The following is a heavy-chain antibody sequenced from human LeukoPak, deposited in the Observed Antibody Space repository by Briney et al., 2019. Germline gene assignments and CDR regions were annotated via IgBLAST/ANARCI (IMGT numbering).Heavy chain of an antibody. D-gene: IGHD2-15*01. CDR1: GFTFSSYG. CDR3: AKDLRDCSGGSCYGFDY. J-gene: IGHJ4*02. V-gene: IGHV3-30*02. Sequence: GGSLRLSCAASGFTFSSYGMHWVRQAPGKGLEWVAFIRYDGSNKYYADSVKGRFTISRDNSKNTLYLQMNSLRAEDTAVYYCAKDLRDCSGGSCYGFDYWGQGTLVTVSS. CDR2: IRYDGSNK.